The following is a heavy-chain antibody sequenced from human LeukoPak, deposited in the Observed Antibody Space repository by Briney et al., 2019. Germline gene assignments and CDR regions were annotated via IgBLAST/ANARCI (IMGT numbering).Heavy chain of an antibody. V-gene: IGHV3-7*01. CDR2: IKQDGSEK. J-gene: IGHJ5*02. CDR3: ARDTAYQLPTRFDP. CDR1: GLTFSSYW. D-gene: IGHD2-2*01. Sequence: PGGSLRLSYEAAGLTFSSYWMSWVRQAPGKELKWVANIKQDGSEKYYVGSVKGRFTISRDNAKNSLYLPMSSLRAEDTAVYYCARDTAYQLPTRFDPWGQGTLVTVSS.